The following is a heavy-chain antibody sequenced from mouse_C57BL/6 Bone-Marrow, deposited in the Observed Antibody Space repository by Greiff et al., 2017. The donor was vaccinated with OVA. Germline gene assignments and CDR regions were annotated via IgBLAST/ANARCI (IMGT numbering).Heavy chain of an antibody. V-gene: IGHV1-81*01. D-gene: IGHD1-1*01. CDR2: IYPRSGNT. J-gene: IGHJ4*01. CDR3: ATLLLRPLYYYAMDY. Sequence: VQRRQSGAEPHSPWDSVKLSCKASGYTFTSYGISWVKQRTGQGLEWIGEIYPRSGNTYYNEKFKGKATLTADKSSSTAYMELRSLTSEDSAVYFCATLLLRPLYYYAMDYWGQGTSVTVSS. CDR1: GYTFTSYG.